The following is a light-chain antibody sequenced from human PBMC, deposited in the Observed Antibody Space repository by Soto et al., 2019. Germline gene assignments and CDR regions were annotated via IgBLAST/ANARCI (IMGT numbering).Light chain of an antibody. CDR2: GAS. Sequence: EIVMTRSPATLSVPPGEGATLSCRASQSITSNLAWYQQKPGQAPRLLIYGASSRATGIPARFSGSGSGTEFTLTISSLQSEDFAVYYCQQYNNWPPFTFGPGTKVDIK. CDR1: QSITSN. V-gene: IGKV3-15*01. CDR3: QQYNNWPPFT. J-gene: IGKJ3*01.